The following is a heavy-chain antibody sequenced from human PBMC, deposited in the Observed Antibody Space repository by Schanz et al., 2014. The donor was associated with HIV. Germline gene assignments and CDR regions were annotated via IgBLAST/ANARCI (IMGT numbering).Heavy chain of an antibody. CDR2: ISTGGERT. CDR3: AKPEYDSSGNSQSHFDY. Sequence: EVQLLESGGGLVQPGGSLRLSCVASGFPFSNFAMSWVRQDPGRGLEWVSAISTGGERTFYADSVNGRFTISRDNSKNTLYLQMTTLRTEDTAVYYCAKPEYDSSGNSQSHFDYWGQGTLVTVSS. CDR1: GFPFSNFA. J-gene: IGHJ4*02. V-gene: IGHV3-23*01. D-gene: IGHD3-22*01.